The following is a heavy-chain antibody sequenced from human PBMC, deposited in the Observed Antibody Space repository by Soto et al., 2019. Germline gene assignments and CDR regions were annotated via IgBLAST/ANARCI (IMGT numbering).Heavy chain of an antibody. CDR2: MNPNGGNT. CDR3: ARWPDGYYYYGMDV. J-gene: IGHJ6*02. V-gene: IGHV1-8*01. Sequence: QVQLVQSGAEVKKPGASVKVSCKASGYTFTSYDINWVRQATGQGLGWMGWMNPNGGNTGYAQKFQGRVTMTRNTSISTAYMELSSLRAEDTAVYYCARWPDGYYYYGMDVWGQGTTVTVSS. CDR1: GYTFTSYD.